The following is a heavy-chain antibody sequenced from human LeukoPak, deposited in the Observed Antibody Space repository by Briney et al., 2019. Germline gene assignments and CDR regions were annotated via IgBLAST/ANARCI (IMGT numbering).Heavy chain of an antibody. CDR3: AREFSSSGNPLYYGMDV. CDR1: GYTFTSYG. D-gene: IGHD6-13*01. J-gene: IGHJ6*02. CDR2: ISAYNGNT. Sequence: ASVKVSCKASGYTFTSYGISWVRQAPGQGLEWMGWISAYNGNTNYAQKLQGRVTMTTDTSTSTAYMELRSLRSDDTAVYYCAREFSSSGNPLYYGMDVWGQGTTVTVSS. V-gene: IGHV1-18*01.